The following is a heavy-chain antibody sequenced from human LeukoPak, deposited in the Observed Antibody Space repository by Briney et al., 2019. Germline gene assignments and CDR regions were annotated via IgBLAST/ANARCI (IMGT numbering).Heavy chain of an antibody. J-gene: IGHJ4*02. CDR2: ISSSGGTI. D-gene: IGHD3-22*01. V-gene: IGHV3-48*03. CDR1: GFTFSSYG. Sequence: GGSLRLSCAASGFTFSSYGMNWVRQAPGKGLEWVSYISSSGGTIYYADSVKGRFTISRDNAKNSLYLQMNSLRAEDTAVYYCARAHSSGSTLYYFDYWGQGTLVTVSS. CDR3: ARAHSSGSTLYYFDY.